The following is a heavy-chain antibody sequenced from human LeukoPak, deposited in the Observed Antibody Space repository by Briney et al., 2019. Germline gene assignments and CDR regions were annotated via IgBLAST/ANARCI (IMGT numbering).Heavy chain of an antibody. D-gene: IGHD2-2*01. V-gene: IGHV3-9*01. CDR3: AKGSYQLLSTFDY. CDR2: ISWNSGSI. CDR1: GFTFSSYA. J-gene: IGHJ4*02. Sequence: QPGGSLRLSCAASGFTFSSYAMSWVRQAPGKGLEWVSGISWNSGSIGYADSVKGRFTISRDNAKNSLYLQMNSLRAEDTALYYCAKGSYQLLSTFDYWGQGTLVTVSS.